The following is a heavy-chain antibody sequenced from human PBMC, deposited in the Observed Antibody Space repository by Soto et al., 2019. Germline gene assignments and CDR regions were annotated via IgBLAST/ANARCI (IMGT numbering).Heavy chain of an antibody. CDR3: ARSYYLADAFDV. D-gene: IGHD3-16*01. CDR1: GFRFSDYG. V-gene: IGHV1-18*01. Sequence: ASVKVSCKAPGFRFSDYGFNWLRQAPGQGLEWMGWISAFNGNTETAQGLQDRVTMTTDSSTTTAHMDLTNLTTDDTAIYYCARSYYLADAFDVWGQGTVVTVSS. J-gene: IGHJ3*01. CDR2: ISAFNGNT.